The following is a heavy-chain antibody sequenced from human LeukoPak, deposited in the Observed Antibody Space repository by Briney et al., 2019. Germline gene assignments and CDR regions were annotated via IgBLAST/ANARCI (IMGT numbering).Heavy chain of an antibody. D-gene: IGHD3-22*01. V-gene: IGHV1-8*01. CDR3: ARAEKDSSGYPLDC. CDR2: MNPYKGNT. Sequence: ASVKVSFKATGYTYTSYDINWVRPATGRGLEWVGWMNPYKGNTGYAQKFQGRVTITRNTSISTDYMELSSLRSEDTAVYYCARAEKDSSGYPLDCWGQGTLVTVSS. CDR1: GYTYTSYD. J-gene: IGHJ4*02.